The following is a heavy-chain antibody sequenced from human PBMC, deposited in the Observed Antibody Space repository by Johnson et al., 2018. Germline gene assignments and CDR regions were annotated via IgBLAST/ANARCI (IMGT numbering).Heavy chain of an antibody. CDR2: IGSRGATI. J-gene: IGHJ4*02. D-gene: IGHD3-22*01. CDR3: ARDRYYGDYGTYFDY. Sequence: QVQLVESGGGLVKPGGSLGLSCAASGFTFQDYYMGWIRQSPGKGLAWLSYIGSRGATIFYADSVKGRFTIARDTAENSLYLQMNSLRADDTAIYYCARDRYYGDYGTYFDYWGQGIQVAVSS. V-gene: IGHV3-11*01. CDR1: GFTFQDYY.